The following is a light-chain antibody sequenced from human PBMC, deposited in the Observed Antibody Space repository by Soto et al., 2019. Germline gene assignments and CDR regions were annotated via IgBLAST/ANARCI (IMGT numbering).Light chain of an antibody. Sequence: QSALTQPASVSGSPGQSITISCTGTSNDVGGYNYVSWYQQHPGKAPNLMIYDVSNRPSGVSNRFSGSKSGNTASLTISGLQAEDEADYYCSSYTSSSTLLYVFGTGTKVTVL. CDR1: SNDVGGYNY. CDR2: DVS. CDR3: SSYTSSSTLLYV. V-gene: IGLV2-14*01. J-gene: IGLJ1*01.